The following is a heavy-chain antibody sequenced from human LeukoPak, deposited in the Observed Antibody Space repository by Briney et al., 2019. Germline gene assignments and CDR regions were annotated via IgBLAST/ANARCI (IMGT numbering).Heavy chain of an antibody. J-gene: IGHJ4*02. CDR3: VYSARPSMAFDY. CDR1: GGSISSYY. Sequence: PSETLSLTCTVSGGSISSYYWSWIRQPAGKGLEWIGRIYTSGSTNYNPSLKSRVTMSVDTSKNQFSLKLSSVTAADTAVYYCVYSARPSMAFDYWGQGTLVTVSS. V-gene: IGHV4-4*07. D-gene: IGHD6-6*01. CDR2: IYTSGST.